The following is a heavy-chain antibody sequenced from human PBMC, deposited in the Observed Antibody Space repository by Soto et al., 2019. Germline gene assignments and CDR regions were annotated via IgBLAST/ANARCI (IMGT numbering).Heavy chain of an antibody. D-gene: IGHD1-26*01. CDR1: GFTFSIYA. Sequence: VQLVESGGGVVQPGRSLRLSCAASGFTFSIYAIHWVRQAPGKGLEWVAVMSYDERNQYYADSVKGRFTVSRDNSKNTLYLPMNSLRAEDTAVYYCAREDSTGRYHQVYFDYWGQGALVTVSS. CDR2: MSYDERNQ. CDR3: AREDSTGRYHQVYFDY. J-gene: IGHJ4*02. V-gene: IGHV3-30*04.